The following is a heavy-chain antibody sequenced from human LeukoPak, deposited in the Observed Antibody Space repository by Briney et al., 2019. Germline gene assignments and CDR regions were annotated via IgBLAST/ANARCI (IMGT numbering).Heavy chain of an antibody. Sequence: ASVKVSCKASGYTSTSYDINWVRQATGQGLEWMGWMNPNSGNTGYAQKFQGRVTMTRNTSTSTAYMELSSLRSEDTAVYYCARVCTYSSSWYGVGYWGQGTLVTVSS. V-gene: IGHV1-8*01. CDR1: GYTSTSYD. CDR3: ARVCTYSSSWYGVGY. D-gene: IGHD6-13*01. CDR2: MNPNSGNT. J-gene: IGHJ4*02.